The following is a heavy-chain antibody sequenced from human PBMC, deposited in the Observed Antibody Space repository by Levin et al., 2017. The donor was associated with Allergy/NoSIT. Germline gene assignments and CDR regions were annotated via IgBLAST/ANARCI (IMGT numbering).Heavy chain of an antibody. D-gene: IGHD3-3*01. CDR3: ARHLYFDFWGAYYGYFDY. J-gene: IGHJ4*02. CDR2: LSYSGNT. Sequence: PSETLSLTCTVSGDSISSSNYYWGWIRQPPGKRLEWVGSLSYSGNTYYNPSLKSRVTISGDTSKNQFSLKLNSVTAPDTAVYYCARHLYFDFWGAYYGYFDYWGQGTLVTVSS. CDR1: GDSISSSNYY. V-gene: IGHV4-39*01.